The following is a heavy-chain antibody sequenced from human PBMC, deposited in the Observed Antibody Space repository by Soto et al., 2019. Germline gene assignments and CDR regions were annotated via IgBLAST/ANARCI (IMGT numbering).Heavy chain of an antibody. J-gene: IGHJ5*02. CDR1: GGSISSSNW. CDR2: IYHSGST. V-gene: IGHV4-4*02. Sequence: SETLSLTCAVSGGSISSSNWWSWVRQPPGKGLEWIEEIYHSGSTNYNPSLKSRDTISVDKSKNQFSLKLSSVTAADTAVYYCASYSGSYLGGWFDPWGQGTLVTVSS. CDR3: ASYSGSYLGGWFDP. D-gene: IGHD1-26*01.